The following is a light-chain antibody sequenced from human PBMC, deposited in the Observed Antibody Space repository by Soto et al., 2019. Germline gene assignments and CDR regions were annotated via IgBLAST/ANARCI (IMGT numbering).Light chain of an antibody. Sequence: QSVLTQPRSVSGSPGQSVTISCTGTSSDVGGYNYVSWYQQHPGKAPKLMIYDVSKRPSGVPDRFSGSKSGNTASLTISGLQAEDEADYYCCSDAGSDVFGTGTQLTVL. CDR1: SSDVGGYNY. V-gene: IGLV2-11*01. J-gene: IGLJ1*01. CDR2: DVS. CDR3: CSDAGSDV.